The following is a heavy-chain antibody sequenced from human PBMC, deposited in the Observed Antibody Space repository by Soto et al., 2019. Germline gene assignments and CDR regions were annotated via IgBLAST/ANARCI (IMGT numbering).Heavy chain of an antibody. V-gene: IGHV1-18*04. CDR1: GYTFIRYG. J-gene: IGHJ6*02. D-gene: IGHD6-13*01. CDR3: ARESGSSWYSYYYYYYDMDV. CDR2: ISAYNGNT. Sequence: QVQLVQSGAEVKKPGASVKVSCKASGYTFIRYGISWVRQAPGQGLEWMGWISAYNGNTNYAQKLQGRVTMTTDTSTSTAYMELRSLRSDDTAVYYCARESGSSWYSYYYYYYDMDVWGQGTTVTVSS.